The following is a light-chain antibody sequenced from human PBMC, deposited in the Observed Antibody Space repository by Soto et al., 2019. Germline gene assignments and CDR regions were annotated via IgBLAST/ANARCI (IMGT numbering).Light chain of an antibody. CDR2: PAS. J-gene: IGKJ4*01. V-gene: IGKV1-9*01. CDR3: QQVISYPLT. Sequence: IQLTQSPSSLPASVGDRVTITCRASQDISSRLAWFQQKPGKAPHLLVYPASTLQSGVPSRCSGSGSGTDVTLTISSLHAEDLATSYSQQVISYPLTFGGGTKVEIK. CDR1: QDISSR.